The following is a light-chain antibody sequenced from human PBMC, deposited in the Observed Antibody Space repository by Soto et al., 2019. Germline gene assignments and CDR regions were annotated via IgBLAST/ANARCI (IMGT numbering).Light chain of an antibody. J-gene: IGLJ1*01. Sequence: QSVLTQPASVSGSPGQSITISCTGTSSDVGGYNYVSWYQQHPGKAPKLMIYQVTNRPSGVSNRFSGSRSGNTASLTISGHQAEDEADYYCSSYTDSSNYVFGTGTKVTVL. CDR2: QVT. CDR1: SSDVGGYNY. CDR3: SSYTDSSNYV. V-gene: IGLV2-14*01.